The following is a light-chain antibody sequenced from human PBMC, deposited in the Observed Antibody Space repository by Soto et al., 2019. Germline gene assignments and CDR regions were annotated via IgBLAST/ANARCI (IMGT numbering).Light chain of an antibody. CDR3: QTWGSGIVV. CDR2: LNSDGSH. V-gene: IGLV4-69*01. Sequence: QLVLTQSPSASASVRASVKLTCTLSSGQSNYAIAWHQQQSKKGPRYLMKLNSDGSHSKGDGIPDRFSGSSSGAERYLTISSLQSEDEAYYYCQTWGSGIVVFGGGTKLTVL. CDR1: SGQSNYA. J-gene: IGLJ2*01.